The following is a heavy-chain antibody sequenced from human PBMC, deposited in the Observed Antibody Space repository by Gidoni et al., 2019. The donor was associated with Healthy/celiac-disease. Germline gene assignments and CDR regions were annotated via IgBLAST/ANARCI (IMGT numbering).Heavy chain of an antibody. CDR3: TRLLQPPQTLYYYGMDV. Sequence: EVQLVESGGGLVQPGGSLKLSCAASGFTFSGSAMHWVRQASGKGLEWVGRIRSKANSYATAYAASVKGRFTISRDDSKNTAYLQMNSLKTEDTAVYYCTRLLQPPQTLYYYGMDVWGQGTTVTVSS. D-gene: IGHD6-13*01. J-gene: IGHJ6*02. CDR1: GFTFSGSA. V-gene: IGHV3-73*02. CDR2: IRSKANSYAT.